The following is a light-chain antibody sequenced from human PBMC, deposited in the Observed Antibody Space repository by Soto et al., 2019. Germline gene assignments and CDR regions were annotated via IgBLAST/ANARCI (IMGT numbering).Light chain of an antibody. CDR2: AAS. V-gene: IGKV1-39*01. Sequence: DIQMTQSPSSLSASVGDRVTITCRASQTIIRYLNWYQQKPGRAPNLLIYAASSLQSGGPSRFSGSGSGTEFTITISSLQPEDFATYYCDQSYSTLFTFGPGTKVEIK. CDR1: QTIIRY. J-gene: IGKJ3*01. CDR3: DQSYSTLFT.